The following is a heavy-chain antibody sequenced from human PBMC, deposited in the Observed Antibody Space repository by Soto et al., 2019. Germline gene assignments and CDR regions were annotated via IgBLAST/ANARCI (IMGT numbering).Heavy chain of an antibody. CDR3: ARGGPALDTIGSFDY. CDR2: IHYSGATP. J-gene: IGHJ4*02. D-gene: IGHD2-2*01. Sequence: ASGAVSCASSRYTFTSYYMHWVRQSPGQGLEWMGVIHYSGATPTYAQKFQGRVTMARDTSTSTVYVELSSLTSEDTAVYYRARGGPALDTIGSFDYWGQGTLVTVSS. CDR1: RYTFTSYY. V-gene: IGHV1-46*01.